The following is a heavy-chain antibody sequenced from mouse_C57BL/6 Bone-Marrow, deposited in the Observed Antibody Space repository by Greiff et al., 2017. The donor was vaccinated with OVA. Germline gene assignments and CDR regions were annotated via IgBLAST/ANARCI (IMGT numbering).Heavy chain of an antibody. CDR3: ARGPFDY. V-gene: IGHV5-17*01. CDR1: GFTFSDYG. J-gene: IGHJ2*01. Sequence: EVMLVESGGGLVKPGGSLKLSCAASGFTFSDYGMHWVRQAPEKGLEWVAYISSGSSTIYYAATVKGRFPISRDNAKNTLFLQMTSLRSEDTAMYYCARGPFDYGGQGTTLTVSS. CDR2: ISSGSSTI.